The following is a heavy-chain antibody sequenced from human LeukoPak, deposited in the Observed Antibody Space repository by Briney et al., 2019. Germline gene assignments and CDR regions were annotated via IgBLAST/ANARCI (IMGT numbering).Heavy chain of an antibody. V-gene: IGHV3-15*01. D-gene: IGHD1-1*01. CDR3: TTEFLPWYSWNEKLDAFDI. CDR2: IKSKTDGGTT. J-gene: IGHJ3*02. Sequence: GGSLRLSCAASGFTFSNAWMSWVRQAPGKGLEWVGRIKSKTDGGTTDYAAPVKGRFTISRDDSKNTLYLQMNSLKTEDTAVYYCTTEFLPWYSWNEKLDAFDIWGQGTMVTVSS. CDR1: GFTFSNAW.